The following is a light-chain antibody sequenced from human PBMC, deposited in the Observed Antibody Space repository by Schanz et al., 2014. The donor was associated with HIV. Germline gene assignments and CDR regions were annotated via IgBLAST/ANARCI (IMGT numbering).Light chain of an antibody. J-gene: IGLJ1*01. CDR1: SNTVDNYNL. Sequence: QSALAQPASVSGSPGQSITISCTGTSNTVDNYNLVSWYQLHPGKAPKLMIFEVSKRPSGISNRFSGSKSGNTASLTISGLQAEDEADYYCSSYTSSSTLYVFGTGTKLTVL. CDR3: SSYTSSSTLYV. V-gene: IGLV2-14*02. CDR2: EVS.